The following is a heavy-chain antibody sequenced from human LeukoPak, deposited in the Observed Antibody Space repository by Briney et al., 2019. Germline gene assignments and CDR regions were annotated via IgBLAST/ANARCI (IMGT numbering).Heavy chain of an antibody. CDR1: GFTVSSNY. Sequence: GGSLRLSCAASGFTVSSNYMSWVRQAPGKGLEWVSVFYSGGSTHYADSVKGRFTISRDNSKNTLYLQMNSLRAEDTAVYYCARVSGWTFDYWGQGTLVTVSS. V-gene: IGHV3-66*01. D-gene: IGHD6-19*01. CDR3: ARVSGWTFDY. CDR2: FYSGGST. J-gene: IGHJ4*02.